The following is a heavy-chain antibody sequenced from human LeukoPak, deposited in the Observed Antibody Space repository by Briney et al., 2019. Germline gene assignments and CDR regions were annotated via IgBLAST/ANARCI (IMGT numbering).Heavy chain of an antibody. CDR1: GFTFSDYY. CDR2: ISSSGSTI. J-gene: IGHJ4*02. Sequence: PGGSLRLSCAASGFTFSDYYMSWIRQAPGKGLEWVSYISSSGSTIYYADSLKGRFTISRDNAKNSLYLEMNSLRAEDTAVYYCARYSSSWPSDYWGQGTLVTVSS. D-gene: IGHD6-13*01. CDR3: ARYSSSWPSDY. V-gene: IGHV3-11*04.